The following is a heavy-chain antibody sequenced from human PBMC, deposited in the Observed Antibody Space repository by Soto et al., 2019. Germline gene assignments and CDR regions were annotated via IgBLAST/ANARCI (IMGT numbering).Heavy chain of an antibody. V-gene: IGHV3-23*01. J-gene: IGHJ4*02. Sequence: GGSLRLSCTASGFTFSNYAMTWVRQAPGRGLEWVSAISGRGDSTYYAASAKGRFTISRDNSKNTLYLQLTSLRAEDTAIYYCAKDYNIVATALLDYWGQGTLVTVSS. CDR3: AKDYNIVATALLDY. CDR1: GFTFSNYA. CDR2: ISGRGDST. D-gene: IGHD5-12*01.